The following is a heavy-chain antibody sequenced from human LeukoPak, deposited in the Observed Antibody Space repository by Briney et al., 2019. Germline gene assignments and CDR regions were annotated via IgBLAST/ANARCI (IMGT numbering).Heavy chain of an antibody. J-gene: IGHJ4*02. CDR3: AKALYYDSSGNAPVDY. D-gene: IGHD3-22*01. CDR1: GFTLDDYA. CDR2: ISWNSGSI. V-gene: IGHV3-9*01. Sequence: GGSLRLSCAASGFTLDDYAMPWVRHAPGKGLGWVSGISWNSGSIGYADSVKGRFTISRDNAKNSLYPQMNSLRAEDTALYYCAKALYYDSSGNAPVDYWGQGTLVTVSS.